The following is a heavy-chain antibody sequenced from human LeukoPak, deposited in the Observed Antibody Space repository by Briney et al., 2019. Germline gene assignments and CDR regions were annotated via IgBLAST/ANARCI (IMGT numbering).Heavy chain of an antibody. D-gene: IGHD6-19*01. J-gene: IGHJ4*02. Sequence: PGGSLRLSCAASGFTFSSYWMSWVRQAPGKGLEWVSAIIGSSSSILYADSVKGRFTISRDNAKNSLYLQMNSLRVEDTAVYYCARDAPYSSGFSDYWGQGTLVTVSS. CDR1: GFTFSSYW. V-gene: IGHV3-21*01. CDR3: ARDAPYSSGFSDY. CDR2: IIGSSSSI.